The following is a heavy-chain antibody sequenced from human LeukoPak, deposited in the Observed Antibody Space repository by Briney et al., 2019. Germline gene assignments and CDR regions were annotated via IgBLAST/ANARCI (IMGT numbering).Heavy chain of an antibody. D-gene: IGHD2-2*01. Sequence: PSETLSLTCTVSGGSISSYYWIWIRQPPGKGLEWIGYIYYRGRTNYNPSLKSRVTISVDTSKNQFSLKLSSVTAADTAVYYCARVLGCSTTSCYAAYTDSWGQGTLVTVSS. V-gene: IGHV4-59*01. CDR2: IYYRGRT. CDR3: ARVLGCSTTSCYAAYTDS. CDR1: GGSISSYY. J-gene: IGHJ4*02.